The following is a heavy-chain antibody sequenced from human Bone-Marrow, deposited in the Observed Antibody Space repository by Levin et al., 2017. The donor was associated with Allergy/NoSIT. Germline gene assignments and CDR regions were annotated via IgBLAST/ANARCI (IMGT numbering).Heavy chain of an antibody. D-gene: IGHD4-17*01. CDR3: ARAGGDYGRFEWYFDL. J-gene: IGHJ2*01. V-gene: IGHV4-59*01. CDR2: VYSSGST. Sequence: PSETLSLTCTVSGAPMNNDYWSWIRQPPGKGLEWIGYVYSSGSTNYNPSLMSRVTMSIDTSKNQFSLKVRSVTAADTAVYFCARAGGDYGRFEWYFDLWGRGTLVPVSS. CDR1: GAPMNNDY.